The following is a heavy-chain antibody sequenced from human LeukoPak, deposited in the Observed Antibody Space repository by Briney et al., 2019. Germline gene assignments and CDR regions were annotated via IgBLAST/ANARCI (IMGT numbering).Heavy chain of an antibody. D-gene: IGHD6-6*01. V-gene: IGHV4-39*01. J-gene: IGHJ5*02. CDR3: ARHGSSSSGWFDP. Sequence: SETLSLTCTVSGGSTSSSSYYWGWIRQPPGKGLEWIGSIYYSGSTYYNPSLKSRVTISVDTSKNQFSLKLSSVTAADTAVYYCARHGSSSSGWFDPWGQGTLVTVSS. CDR1: GGSTSSSSYY. CDR2: IYYSGST.